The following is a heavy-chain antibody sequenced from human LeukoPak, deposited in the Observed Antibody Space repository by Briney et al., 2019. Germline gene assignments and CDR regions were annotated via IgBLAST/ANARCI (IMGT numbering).Heavy chain of an antibody. D-gene: IGHD2-15*01. CDR3: ARDPDTGYCSGGSCSKAFDI. CDR1: GGSISSHY. J-gene: IGHJ3*02. CDR2: IYYSGST. V-gene: IGHV4-59*11. Sequence: SETLSLTCTVSGGSISSHYWSWIRQPPGKGLEWIGYIYYSGSTNYNPSLKSRVTISVDTSKSQFSLKLSSVTAADTAVYYCARDPDTGYCSGGSCSKAFDIWGQGTMVTVSS.